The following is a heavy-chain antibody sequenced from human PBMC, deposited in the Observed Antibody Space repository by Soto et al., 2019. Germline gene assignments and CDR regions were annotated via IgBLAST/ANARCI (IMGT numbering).Heavy chain of an antibody. Sequence: GGSLTLSCAASGFSFRTTWMAWVRQAPGKGLEWVGRIKSKSAGETTDYADPVKGRFTISRDDSKDSLYLHMDSLETGDTAVYYCSTGATFSGSVFDYWGQGTLVTVSS. CDR3: STGATFSGSVFDY. D-gene: IGHD1-26*01. V-gene: IGHV3-15*05. J-gene: IGHJ4*02. CDR1: GFSFRTTW. CDR2: IKSKSAGETT.